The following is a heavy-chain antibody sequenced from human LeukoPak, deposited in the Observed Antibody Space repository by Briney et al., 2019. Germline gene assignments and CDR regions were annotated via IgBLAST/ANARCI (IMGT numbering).Heavy chain of an antibody. D-gene: IGHD3-10*01. J-gene: IGHJ5*02. V-gene: IGHV4-39*07. CDR3: AREGLNMVRGVIPKEAWGWFDP. Sequence: SETLSLTCTVSGGSISSSSYYWGWIRQPPGTGLGWIGSIYYSGSTYYNPSLKSRVTISVDTSKNQFSLKLSSVTAADTAVYYCAREGLNMVRGVIPKEAWGWFDPWGQGTLVTVSS. CDR2: IYYSGST. CDR1: GGSISSSSYY.